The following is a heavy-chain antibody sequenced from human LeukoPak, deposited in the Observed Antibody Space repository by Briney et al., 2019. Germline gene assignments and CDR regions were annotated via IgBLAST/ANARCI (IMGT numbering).Heavy chain of an antibody. Sequence: GRSLRLSCAASGFTFRDYYMSWIRQAPGEGMEWVSYISSSSTYTNYADSVKGRFTISRDNAKNSLDLQMNSLGAEDTAVYYCARLRSGNSEYYFDYWGQGTLVTVSS. CDR1: GFTFRDYY. D-gene: IGHD3-10*01. V-gene: IGHV3-11*03. J-gene: IGHJ4*02. CDR3: ARLRSGNSEYYFDY. CDR2: ISSSSTYT.